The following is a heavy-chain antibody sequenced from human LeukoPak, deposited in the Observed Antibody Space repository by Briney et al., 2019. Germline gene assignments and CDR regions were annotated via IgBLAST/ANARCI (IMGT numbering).Heavy chain of an antibody. Sequence: GGSLRLSCAATGSTFSSLSMHWVRQAPGKGLEWVAVISYDGSNKYYADSVKGRFAISRDDSKNTLYLQMNSLRTEDTAVYYCAKGRVGANGYYYYGMDVWGQGTTVTVSS. V-gene: IGHV3-30*18. D-gene: IGHD1-26*01. CDR1: GSTFSSLS. CDR2: ISYDGSNK. J-gene: IGHJ6*02. CDR3: AKGRVGANGYYYYGMDV.